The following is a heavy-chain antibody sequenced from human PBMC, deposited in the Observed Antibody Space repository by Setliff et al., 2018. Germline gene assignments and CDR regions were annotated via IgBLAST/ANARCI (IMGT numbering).Heavy chain of an antibody. D-gene: IGHD3-10*01. CDR2: IIPILGTA. CDR3: ARDPGWFGELLGYFDY. J-gene: IGHJ4*02. V-gene: IGHV1-2*02. Sequence: ASVKVSCKASGYTFTGYYMHWVRQAPGQGLEWMGRIIPILGTANHAQKFQGRVTMTTDTSTSTAYMELRSLRSDDTAVYYCARDPGWFGELLGYFDYWGQGTLVTVSS. CDR1: GYTFTGYY.